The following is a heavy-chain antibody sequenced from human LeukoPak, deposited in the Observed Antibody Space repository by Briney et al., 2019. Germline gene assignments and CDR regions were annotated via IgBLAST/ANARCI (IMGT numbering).Heavy chain of an antibody. V-gene: IGHV1-46*01. Sequence: ASVKVSCKASGYTFTSYYMHWVRQAPGQGLEWMGIINPSGGSTSYAQKFQGRVTMTRDTSKNQFSLKLSSVTAADTAVYYCARDNSSGPYYFDYWGQGTLVTVSS. J-gene: IGHJ4*02. CDR1: GYTFTSYY. CDR3: ARDNSSGPYYFDY. CDR2: INPSGGST. D-gene: IGHD3-22*01.